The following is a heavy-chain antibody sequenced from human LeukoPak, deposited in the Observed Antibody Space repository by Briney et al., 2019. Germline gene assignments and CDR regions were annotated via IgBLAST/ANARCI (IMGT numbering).Heavy chain of an antibody. J-gene: IGHJ4*02. D-gene: IGHD3-22*01. CDR3: ARGVLPDSTGSYLDY. V-gene: IGHV3-7*01. CDR1: GLTFSGYC. CDR2: IKQDGSEK. Sequence: GGSLRLSCAVSGLTFSGYCMTWVRQAPGKGLEWVANIKQDGSEKYYVDSVKGRFTISRDNAKNSLYLQMNSLRAEDTAVYYCARGVLPDSTGSYLDYWGQGTLVTVSS.